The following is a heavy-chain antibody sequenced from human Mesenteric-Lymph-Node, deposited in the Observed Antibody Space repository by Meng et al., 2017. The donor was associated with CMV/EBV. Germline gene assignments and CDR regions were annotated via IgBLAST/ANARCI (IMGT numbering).Heavy chain of an antibody. CDR2: IKSKTDGGTT. Sequence: GGSLRLSCAASGFTFSTAWMSWVRQAPGKGLEWVGRIKSKTDGGTTDYAAPVKGRFTISRDDSKNTLYLQMNSLKTEDTAVYYCTALNVYCTNGVCYIDYWGQGTLVTVSS. CDR3: TALNVYCTNGVCYIDY. D-gene: IGHD2-8*01. CDR1: GFTFSTAW. V-gene: IGHV3-15*01. J-gene: IGHJ4*02.